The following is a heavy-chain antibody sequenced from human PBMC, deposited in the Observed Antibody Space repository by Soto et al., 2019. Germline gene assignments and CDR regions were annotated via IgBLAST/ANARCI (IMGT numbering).Heavy chain of an antibody. CDR1: GGSISSYY. Sequence: SETLSLTCTVSGGSISSYYWSWIRQPPGKGLEWIGHIYYSGSTNYNPSLKSRVTISVDTSKNQFSLKLSSVTAADTAVYYCARATYYYDSSGYYPGGLDYWGQGTLVTVSS. D-gene: IGHD3-22*01. V-gene: IGHV4-59*01. CDR3: ARATYYYDSSGYYPGGLDY. CDR2: IYYSGST. J-gene: IGHJ4*02.